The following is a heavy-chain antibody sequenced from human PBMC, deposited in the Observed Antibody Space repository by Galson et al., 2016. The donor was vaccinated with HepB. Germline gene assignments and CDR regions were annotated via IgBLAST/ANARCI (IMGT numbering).Heavy chain of an antibody. CDR1: GFTFSSYW. D-gene: IGHD2-2*01. CDR3: ARAPVTSTTCCYSFNY. CDR2: IKQDGSEK. V-gene: IGHV3-7*03. Sequence: SLRLSCAASGFTFSSYWMSWVRQAPGKGLEWVANIKQDGSEKYYVDSVKGRFTISRDNAKNSLYLQMNSLRAEDPAVYYCARAPVTSTTCCYSFNYWGQGTLDTVSS. J-gene: IGHJ4*02.